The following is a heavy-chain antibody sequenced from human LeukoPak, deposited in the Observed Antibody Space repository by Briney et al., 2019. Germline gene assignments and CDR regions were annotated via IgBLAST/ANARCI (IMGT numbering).Heavy chain of an antibody. V-gene: IGHV4-39*01. CDR2: IYYSGST. CDR1: GGSISSSSYY. CDR3: ARSSGSGSYYRVPFDY. D-gene: IGHD3-10*01. Sequence: PSETLSLTCTVSGGSISSSSYYWGWIRQPPGKGLEWIGSIYYSGSTYYNPSLKSRVTISVDMSKNQFSLKLSSVTAADTAVYYCARSSGSGSYYRVPFDYWGQGTLVTVSS. J-gene: IGHJ4*02.